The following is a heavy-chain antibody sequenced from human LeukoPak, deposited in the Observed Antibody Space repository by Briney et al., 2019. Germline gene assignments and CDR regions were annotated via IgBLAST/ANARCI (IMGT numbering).Heavy chain of an antibody. CDR3: TRGSIAYNYMDV. CDR1: GGSISSYY. V-gene: IGHV4-59*01. Sequence: SETLSLTCTVSGGSISSYYWSWIRQPPGKGLEWIGNIYYSGSTNYNPSLKSRVTISVDTSKNQFSLKLSSVTAADTAVYYCTRGSIAYNYMDVWGKGTTVTISS. D-gene: IGHD3-22*01. J-gene: IGHJ6*03. CDR2: IYYSGST.